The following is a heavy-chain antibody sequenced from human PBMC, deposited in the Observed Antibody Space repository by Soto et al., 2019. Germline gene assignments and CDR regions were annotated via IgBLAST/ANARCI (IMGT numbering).Heavy chain of an antibody. CDR1: GGTFSSYT. CDR2: IIPILGIA. J-gene: IGHJ3*02. CDR3: ARTMVRGVISGHDAFDI. Sequence: QVQLVQSGAEVKKPGSSVKVSCKASGGTFSSYTISWVRQAPGQGLEWMGRIIPILGIANYAQKFQGRVTITADKSTSTAYMELSSLRSEDTAVYYCARTMVRGVISGHDAFDIWGQGTMVTVSS. V-gene: IGHV1-69*02. D-gene: IGHD3-10*01.